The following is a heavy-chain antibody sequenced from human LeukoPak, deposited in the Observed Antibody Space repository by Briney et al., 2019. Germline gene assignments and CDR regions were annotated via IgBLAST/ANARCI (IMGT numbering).Heavy chain of an antibody. V-gene: IGHV1-46*01. CDR1: GYTYTEYY. D-gene: IGHD6-19*01. Sequence: ASVKVSCKASGYTYTEYYMHWVRQAPGQGLEWMGIINPSGGSTSYAQKFQGGVTMTRDTSTSTVYMELSSLRSEDTAVYYCARAMERSSGWSAGTVLSYWGQGTLVTVSS. CDR2: INPSGGST. J-gene: IGHJ4*02. CDR3: ARAMERSSGWSAGTVLSY.